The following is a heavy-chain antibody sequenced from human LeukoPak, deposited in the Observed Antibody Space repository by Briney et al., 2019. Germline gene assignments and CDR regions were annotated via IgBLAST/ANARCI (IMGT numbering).Heavy chain of an antibody. CDR2: ISWNSGSI. J-gene: IGHJ4*02. CDR3: AKGSYYDSSGYYYAGYFDY. D-gene: IGHD3-22*01. CDR1: GFTFSSYG. V-gene: IGHV3-9*01. Sequence: PGGSLRLSCAASGFTFSSYGMHWVRQAPGKGLEWVSGISWNSGSIGYADPVKGRFTISRDNAKNSLYLQMNGLRAEDTALYYCAKGSYYDSSGYYYAGYFDYWGQGTLVTVSS.